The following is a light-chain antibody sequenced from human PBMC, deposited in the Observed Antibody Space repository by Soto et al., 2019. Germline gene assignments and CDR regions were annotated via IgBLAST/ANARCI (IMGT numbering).Light chain of an antibody. CDR1: SGHSSYA. J-gene: IGLJ3*02. Sequence: QLVLTQSPSASASLGASVKLTCTLSSGHSSYAIAWHQQQPEKGPRYLMKLNSDGSHSKGDGIPDRFSGSSSGAERYLTISSLQSEDKADYYCQTWGTGIPWVFGGGTKLTVL. CDR3: QTWGTGIPWV. V-gene: IGLV4-69*01. CDR2: LNSDGSH.